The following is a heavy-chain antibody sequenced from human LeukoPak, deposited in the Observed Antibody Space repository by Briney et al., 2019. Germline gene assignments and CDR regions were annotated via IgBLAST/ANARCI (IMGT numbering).Heavy chain of an antibody. Sequence: GASVKVSCKASGYTFTSYGISWVRQAPGHGLEWMGWTSAYNGNTNYAQKLQGRVTMPTDTSTSTAYMELRSLRSDDTAVYYCARTDYYGSGPDWFDPWGQGTLVTVSS. CDR2: TSAYNGNT. CDR3: ARTDYYGSGPDWFDP. D-gene: IGHD3-10*01. V-gene: IGHV1-18*04. J-gene: IGHJ5*02. CDR1: GYTFTSYG.